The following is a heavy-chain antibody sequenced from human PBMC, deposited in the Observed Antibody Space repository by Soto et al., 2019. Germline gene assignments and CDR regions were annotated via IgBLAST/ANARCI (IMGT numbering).Heavy chain of an antibody. CDR1: GYSFKTYG. Sequence: QVQLVQSGAEVKKPGASVKVSCKASGYSFKTYGVGWVRQAPGQGLEWLGWINPSNGNTYYAQKFQGRVTVSTDTSTSTVYMELRRLISDDTAVSYCARDTRGEGWLPSDPFDYWGQGTQVTV. CDR3: ARDTRGEGWLPSDPFDY. J-gene: IGHJ4*02. CDR2: INPSNGNT. V-gene: IGHV1-18*01. D-gene: IGHD5-12*01.